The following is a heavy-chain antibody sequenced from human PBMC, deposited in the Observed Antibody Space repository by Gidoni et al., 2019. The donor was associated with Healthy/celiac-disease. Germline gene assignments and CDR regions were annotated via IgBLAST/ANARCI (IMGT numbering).Heavy chain of an antibody. CDR3: ARDERRYCSGGSCCAFDY. J-gene: IGHJ4*02. Sequence: QVQLVQSGAEVKKPGASVKVSCKASGYTFTSYGISWVRQAPGQGLEWMGWISAYNGNTNYAQKLQGRVTMTTDTSTSTAYMELRSLRSDDTAVYYCARDERRYCSGGSCCAFDYWGQGTLVTVSS. CDR1: GYTFTSYG. CDR2: ISAYNGNT. D-gene: IGHD2-15*01. V-gene: IGHV1-18*04.